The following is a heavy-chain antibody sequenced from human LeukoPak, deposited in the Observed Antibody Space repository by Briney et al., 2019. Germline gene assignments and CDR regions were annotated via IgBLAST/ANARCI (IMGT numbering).Heavy chain of an antibody. Sequence: PGGSLRLSCAASGFTVSSNYMSWVRQAPGKGLEWVSVIYSGGSTYYADSVKGRFTISRDNSKNTLYLQMNSLRAKDTAVYYCARDPPYYYDSSGYRGWGQGTLVTVSS. CDR3: ARDPPYYYDSSGYRG. CDR1: GFTVSSNY. V-gene: IGHV3-53*01. CDR2: IYSGGST. J-gene: IGHJ4*02. D-gene: IGHD3-22*01.